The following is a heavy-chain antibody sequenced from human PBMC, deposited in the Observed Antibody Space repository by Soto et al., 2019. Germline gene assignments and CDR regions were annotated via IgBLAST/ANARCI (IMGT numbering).Heavy chain of an antibody. CDR3: ASVIVATVIDY. D-gene: IGHD5-12*01. CDR1: GFTFSSYA. J-gene: IGHJ4*02. V-gene: IGHV3-30-3*01. CDR2: ISYDGSNK. Sequence: GGSLRLSCAASGFTFSSYAMHWVRQAPGKGLEWVAVISYDGSNKYYADSVKGRFTISRDNSKNTLYLQMNSLRAEDTAVYYCASVIVATVIDYWGQGNLVTVSS.